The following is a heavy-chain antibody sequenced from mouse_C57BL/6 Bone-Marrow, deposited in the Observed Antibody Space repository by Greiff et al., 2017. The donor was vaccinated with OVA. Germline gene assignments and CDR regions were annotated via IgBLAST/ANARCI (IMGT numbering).Heavy chain of an antibody. CDR2: ISSGGDYI. V-gene: IGHV5-9-1*02. CDR3: TRDDYDATWYFDV. J-gene: IGHJ1*03. D-gene: IGHD2-4*01. CDR1: GFTFSSYA. Sequence: EVHLVESGEGLVKPGGSLKLSCAASGFTFSSYAMSWVRQTPEKRLEWVAYISSGGDYIYYADTVKGRFTISRDNARNTLYLQMSSLKSEDTAMYYCTRDDYDATWYFDVWGTGTTVTVSS.